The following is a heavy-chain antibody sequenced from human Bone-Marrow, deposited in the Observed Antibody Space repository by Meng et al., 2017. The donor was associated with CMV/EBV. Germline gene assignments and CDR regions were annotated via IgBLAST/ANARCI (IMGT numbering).Heavy chain of an antibody. CDR3: AKDLGDCSSTSCYKSFDYYYYGMDV. V-gene: IGHV3-30*02. D-gene: IGHD2-2*02. CDR1: GFTFSSYG. J-gene: IGHJ6*02. CDR2: IRYDGSNK. Sequence: GESLKISWAASGFTFSSYGMHWVRQAPGKGLEWVAFIRYDGSNKYYADSVKGRFTISRDNSKNTLYLQMNSLRAEDTAVYYCAKDLGDCSSTSCYKSFDYYYYGMDVWGQGTTATVSS.